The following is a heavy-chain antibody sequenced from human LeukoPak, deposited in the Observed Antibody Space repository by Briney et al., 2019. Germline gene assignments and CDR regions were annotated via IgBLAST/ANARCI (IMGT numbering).Heavy chain of an antibody. CDR3: AKDEYERSWHDPDAFDM. Sequence: PGGSLRLSCAASGFTFSTHAMNWVRQAPGKGLEWVSRISHNGITTYYAESVKGRFTISRDNSKDTLYLQMHSLGAGNTAVYYCAKDEYERSWHDPDAFDMCGQGTMVTVSS. D-gene: IGHD1-26*01. J-gene: IGHJ3*02. CDR2: ISHNGITT. V-gene: IGHV3-23*01. CDR1: GFTFSTHA.